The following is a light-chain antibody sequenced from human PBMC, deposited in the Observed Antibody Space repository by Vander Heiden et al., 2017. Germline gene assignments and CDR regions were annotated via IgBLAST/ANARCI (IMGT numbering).Light chain of an antibody. CDR2: AAS. CDR1: QSISNY. J-gene: IGKJ2*01. Sequence: DIPMTQTPSSLSAWGGNRVTITRRSRQSISNYLNWYQHKQGKARKLLIYAASSLHRSAPSRFSGSGSGPDFTLTIRSLQPEDFVTYYCPQSYSTPYTFGHGTKLEIK. CDR3: PQSYSTPYT. V-gene: IGKV1-39*01.